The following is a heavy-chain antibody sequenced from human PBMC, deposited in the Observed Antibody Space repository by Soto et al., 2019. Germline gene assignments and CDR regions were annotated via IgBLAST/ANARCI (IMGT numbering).Heavy chain of an antibody. CDR1: GGSISSSDYY. CDR2: IYYSGSA. CDR3: ARTWNDGFDP. Sequence: SETLSLTCTVSGGSISSSDYYWGWIRQPPGKGLEWIGNIYYSGSASYNPSLKSRVTISVDTSKNQFSLKLSSVTAADTAVYYCARTWNDGFDPWGQGTLVTVSS. D-gene: IGHD1-1*01. J-gene: IGHJ5*02. V-gene: IGHV4-39*01.